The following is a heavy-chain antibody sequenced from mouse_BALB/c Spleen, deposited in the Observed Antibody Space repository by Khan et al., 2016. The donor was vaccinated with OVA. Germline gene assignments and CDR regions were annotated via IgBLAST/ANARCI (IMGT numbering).Heavy chain of an antibody. J-gene: IGHJ3*01. Sequence: QVRLQQSGAELVRPGVSVKISCKGSGYRFTDYPMHWMKQSHAKSLEWIGVISTYYGDASYNQKFKGKATMTVEKSSSTAYMEFARLTSEDSAIFYCARGGGGDRFAYWGQGTLVTVSA. V-gene: IGHV1S137*01. CDR3: ARGGGGDRFAY. CDR2: ISTYYGDA. CDR1: GYRFTDYP.